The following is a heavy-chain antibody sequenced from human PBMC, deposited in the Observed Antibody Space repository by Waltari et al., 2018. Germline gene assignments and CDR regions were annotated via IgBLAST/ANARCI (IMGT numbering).Heavy chain of an antibody. J-gene: IGHJ5*02. CDR1: GYTFTGYY. V-gene: IGHV1-2*06. D-gene: IGHD5-18*01. CDR3: ARGGTAMANWFDP. Sequence: QVQLVQSGAEVKKPGASVKVSCKASGYTFTGYYMHWVRQAPGQGLEWMGRINRNSGGTNYAQKFQGRVTMTRDTSISTAYMELSRLRSDDTAVYYCARGGTAMANWFDPWGQGTLVTVSS. CDR2: INRNSGGT.